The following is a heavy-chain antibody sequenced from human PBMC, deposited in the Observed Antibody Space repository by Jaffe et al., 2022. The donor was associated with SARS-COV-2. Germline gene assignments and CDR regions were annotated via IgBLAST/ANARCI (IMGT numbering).Heavy chain of an antibody. D-gene: IGHD6-13*01. CDR2: IKQDGSEK. J-gene: IGHJ4*02. V-gene: IGHV3-7*01. CDR1: GFTFSSYW. Sequence: EVQLVESGGGLVQPGGSLRLSCAASGFTFSSYWMSWVRQAPGKGLEWVANIKQDGSEKYYVDSVKGRFTISRDNAKNSLYLQMNSLRAEDTAVYYCGIEVAAAGTSTNYWGQGTLVTVSS. CDR3: GIEVAAAGTSTNY.